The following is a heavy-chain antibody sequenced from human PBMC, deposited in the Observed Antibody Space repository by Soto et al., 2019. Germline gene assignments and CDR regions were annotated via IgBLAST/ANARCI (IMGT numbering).Heavy chain of an antibody. J-gene: IGHJ4*02. CDR2: INHESGTI. CDR1: GFTFSRYA. D-gene: IGHD5-12*01. CDR3: ARDRGYTGYDFAY. V-gene: IGHV3-48*01. Sequence: EVQLVESGGGLVQPGGSLRLSCAASGFTFSRYAMNWVRQAPGKGLEWVSYINHESGTIYYADSVKGRFTISRDNANNLLSLQMNSLRAEDTAVYYCARDRGYTGYDFAYWGQGTLVTVSS.